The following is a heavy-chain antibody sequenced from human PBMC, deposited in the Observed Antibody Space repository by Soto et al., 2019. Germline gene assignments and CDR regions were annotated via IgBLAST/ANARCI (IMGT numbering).Heavy chain of an antibody. J-gene: IGHJ4*02. CDR3: ATFRRNYFDI. CDR1: GDSISGFY. Sequence: QVQLQESGPGLVKPSETLSLTCTVSGDSISGFYWSWIRQPPGKGLEWIGYINHAGSTYYSPSLQSRVNISLDSSKNQFSLILTSVIAADTAVYFCATFRRNYFDIWGQGTLVTVSS. D-gene: IGHD3-16*01. V-gene: IGHV4-59*01. CDR2: INHAGST.